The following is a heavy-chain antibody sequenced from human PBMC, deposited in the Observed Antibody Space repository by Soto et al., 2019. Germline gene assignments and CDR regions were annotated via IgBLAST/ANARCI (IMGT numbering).Heavy chain of an antibody. J-gene: IGHJ4*02. CDR1: GFTFSSYA. CDR2: ISYDGSNK. Sequence: TGGSLRLSCAASGFTFSSYAMHWVRQAPGKGLEWVAVISYDGSNKYYADSVKGRFTISRDNSKNTLYLQMNSLRAEDTAVYYCARGSYGYDYWGQGTLVTVSS. CDR3: ARGSYGYDY. D-gene: IGHD5-18*01. V-gene: IGHV3-30-3*01.